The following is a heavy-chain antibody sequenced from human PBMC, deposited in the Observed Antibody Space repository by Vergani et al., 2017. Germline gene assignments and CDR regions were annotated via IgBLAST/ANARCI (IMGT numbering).Heavy chain of an antibody. D-gene: IGHD3-10*01. V-gene: IGHV3-49*03. CDR3: VRDQVTMLRGSDSLDI. CDR2: IRSKAYGQAT. J-gene: IGHJ3*02. CDR1: GFTFGYYA. Sequence: EVQLVESGGDLVQPGRSLRLSCTASGFTFGYYAMDWFRQAPGQGLEWVGGIRSKAYGQATISAASLKGRVTITRDDSKNIAYLQLNDLQTADTAMYYCVRDQVTMLRGSDSLDIWGQGTMVTVSS.